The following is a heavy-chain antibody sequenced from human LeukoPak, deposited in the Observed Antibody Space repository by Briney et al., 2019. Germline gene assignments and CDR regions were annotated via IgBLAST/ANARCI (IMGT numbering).Heavy chain of an antibody. CDR2: IWYDGSYK. V-gene: IGHV3-33*08. CDR1: GLPFGTSG. Sequence: PGGSLRLSCAASGLPFGTSGMHWVRQAPGKGLEWVADIWYDGSYKYYADSVQGRFIISRDNSINMVYLEMNSLRAEDTAVYYCARDKGTRSLDHWGQGTLVTVSS. D-gene: IGHD1-14*01. J-gene: IGHJ4*02. CDR3: ARDKGTRSLDH.